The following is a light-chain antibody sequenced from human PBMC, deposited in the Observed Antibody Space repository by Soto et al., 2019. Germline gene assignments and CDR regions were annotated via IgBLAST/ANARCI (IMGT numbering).Light chain of an antibody. Sequence: EVVMTPSPGTLSLSPGARATLSCRASQSVRTYLAWYQQKPGQAPRLLIYDASNRATGIPARFSGSGSGTDFTLTISSLEPEDFAVYYCQQRSNWPTFGQGTKVDI. CDR3: QQRSNWPT. CDR1: QSVRTY. CDR2: DAS. V-gene: IGKV3-11*01. J-gene: IGKJ1*01.